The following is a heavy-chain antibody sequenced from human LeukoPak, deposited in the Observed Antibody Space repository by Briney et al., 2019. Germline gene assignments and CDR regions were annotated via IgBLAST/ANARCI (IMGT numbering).Heavy chain of an antibody. Sequence: GGSLRLSCAASGFTFSSYGMHWVRQAPGKGLEGVAFIRYDGSNKYYADSVKGRFTIPRDNSKNTLYLQMNSLRAEDTAVYYCAKVHGVVVPAAIFDYWGQGTLVTVSS. D-gene: IGHD2-2*01. J-gene: IGHJ4*02. CDR2: IRYDGSNK. V-gene: IGHV3-30*02. CDR3: AKVHGVVVPAAIFDY. CDR1: GFTFSSYG.